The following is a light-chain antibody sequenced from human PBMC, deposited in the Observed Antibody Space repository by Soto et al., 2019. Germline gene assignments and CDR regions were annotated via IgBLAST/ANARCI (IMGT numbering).Light chain of an antibody. J-gene: IGKJ4*01. Sequence: DTQMTQSPSSLSASVGDRVTISCRASQSISNYLNWFQQKPGKAPKFLIYAASDLQSGVPSRFSGSGSGTDVTLTISSLQPEDFATYYWQQCFSTPLTFGGGTKLEI. CDR2: AAS. CDR1: QSISNY. CDR3: QQCFSTPLT. V-gene: IGKV1-39*01.